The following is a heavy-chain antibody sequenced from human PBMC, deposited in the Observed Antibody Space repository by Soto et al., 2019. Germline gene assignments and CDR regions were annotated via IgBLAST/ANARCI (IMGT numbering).Heavy chain of an antibody. J-gene: IGHJ5*01. D-gene: IGHD6-13*01. CDR1: GDSVSSDSPA. CDR3: AREVNLSSSKGMAAAGNYS. CDR2: TYYRSKWYN. Sequence: PSQTLSLNCAISGDSVSSDSPAWNWIRQSPSRGLEWLGRTYYRSKWYNDYAVSVKSRITINPDTSKNQFSLQLNSVTPEDTAVYYCAREVNLSSSKGMAAAGNYSCGQSAVVPISA. V-gene: IGHV6-1*01.